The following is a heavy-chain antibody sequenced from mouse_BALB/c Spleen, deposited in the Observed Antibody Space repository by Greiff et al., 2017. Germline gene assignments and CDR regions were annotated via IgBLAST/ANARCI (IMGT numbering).Heavy chain of an antibody. Sequence: EVMLVESGGGLVQPGGSLRLSCATSGFTFTDYYMSWVRQPPGKALEWLGFIRNKANGYTTEYSASVKGRFTISRDNSQSILYLQMNTLRAEDSATDYCARGGGNSAWFAYWGQGTLVTVSA. D-gene: IGHD2-1*01. CDR1: GFTFTDYY. CDR2: IRNKANGYTT. V-gene: IGHV7-3*02. J-gene: IGHJ3*01. CDR3: ARGGGNSAWFAY.